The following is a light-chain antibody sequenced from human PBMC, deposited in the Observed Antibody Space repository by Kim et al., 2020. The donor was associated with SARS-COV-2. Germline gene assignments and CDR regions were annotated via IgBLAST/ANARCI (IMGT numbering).Light chain of an antibody. CDR1: QSINSW. Sequence: DIQMTQSPSTLSASVGDSVTISCRASQSINSWLAWYQQKPGKAPKLLIYDASSLESGVPSRFSGSGSGTEFTLTISSLQPDDFATYYCHQQNNYMFGQGTKVDIK. CDR2: DAS. V-gene: IGKV1-5*01. J-gene: IGKJ1*01. CDR3: HQQNNYM.